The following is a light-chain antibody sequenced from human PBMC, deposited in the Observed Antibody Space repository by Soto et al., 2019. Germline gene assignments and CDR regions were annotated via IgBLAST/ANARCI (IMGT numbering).Light chain of an antibody. Sequence: IVLTQSPGTLSLSPGERATLSCRASQSVNSSYLAWYQQKPGQAPRLLIYGASSRATGIPDRFSGSGSGTDFTLTISRLEPEDFAVYYCQQYGSSPPLAFGPGTKVDIK. CDR2: GAS. CDR1: QSVNSSY. J-gene: IGKJ3*01. V-gene: IGKV3-20*01. CDR3: QQYGSSPPLA.